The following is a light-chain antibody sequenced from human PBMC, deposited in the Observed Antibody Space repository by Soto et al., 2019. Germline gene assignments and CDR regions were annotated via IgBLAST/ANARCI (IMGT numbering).Light chain of an antibody. J-gene: IGLJ1*01. V-gene: IGLV1-47*02. CDR2: NNN. CDR1: SPNIGSNY. Sequence: QSVLTQPPSASGTPGQGVTISCSGSSPNIGSNYVYWYQQLPGTAPKLLIYNNNQRPSGVPDRFSASKSGTSASPAIRGLRSDDEADYYCSSWDGSLSGYVFGAGIKVTVL. CDR3: SSWDGSLSGYV.